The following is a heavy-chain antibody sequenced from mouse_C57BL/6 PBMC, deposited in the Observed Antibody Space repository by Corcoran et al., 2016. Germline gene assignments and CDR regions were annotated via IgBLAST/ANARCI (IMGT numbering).Heavy chain of an antibody. D-gene: IGHD1-1*01. CDR2: IYPRDGST. CDR1: GYTFTSYD. V-gene: IGHV1-85*01. CDR3: AYYGSSWYFDV. J-gene: IGHJ1*03. Sequence: QVQLQQSGPVLVKPGASVKLSCKASGYTFTSYDINWVKRRPGQGLEWIGWIYPRDGSTKYNEKFKGKATLTVDTSSSTAYMELHSLTSEDSAVYFCAYYGSSWYFDVWGTGTTVTVSS.